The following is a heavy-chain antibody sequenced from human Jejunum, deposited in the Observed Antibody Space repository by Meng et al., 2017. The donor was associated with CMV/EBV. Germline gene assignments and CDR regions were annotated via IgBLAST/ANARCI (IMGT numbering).Heavy chain of an antibody. J-gene: IGHJ4*02. CDR1: GFIFSTYG. D-gene: IGHD6-19*01. CDR3: VKDLGHSSRLDS. V-gene: IGHV3-30*02. Sequence: QVQVVECGGGVCQPGGSLRRYCAVCGFIFSTYGMHWVRQSPGKGLEWVAFIINDGTDTYIADSVKGRFTMSRDNSKSTLYLQMNSLRTDDTAIYYCVKDLGHSSRLDSWGQGTLVTVSS. CDR2: IINDGTDT.